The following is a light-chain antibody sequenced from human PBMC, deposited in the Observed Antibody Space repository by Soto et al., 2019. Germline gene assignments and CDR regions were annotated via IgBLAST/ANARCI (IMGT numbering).Light chain of an antibody. V-gene: IGLV2-14*01. J-gene: IGLJ1*01. CDR1: SSDVAGYNY. CDR3: SSYTNINTRACV. CDR2: EVT. Sequence: QSALTQPASVSGSPGQSITISCTGTSSDVAGYNYVSWYQQHPGKAPKLIIYEVTDRPSGVSNRFSGSKSGNTASLTISGLQAEDEAEYYCSSYTNINTRACVFGTGTKLTVL.